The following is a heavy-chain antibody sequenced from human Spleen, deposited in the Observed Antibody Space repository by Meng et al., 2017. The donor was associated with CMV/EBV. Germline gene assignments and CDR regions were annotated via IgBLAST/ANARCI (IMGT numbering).Heavy chain of an antibody. V-gene: IGHV4-34*01. CDR2: INHSGST. CDR3: VREVDGDYEGYWYFDL. D-gene: IGHD4-17*01. Sequence: QVQLQQWGAGMLKPSETLSLTCAVYGGSFSGYYWSWIRQPPGKGLEWIGEINHSGSTNYNPSLKSRVTISVDTSKNQFSLKLSSVTAADTAVYYCVREVDGDYEGYWYFDLWGRGTLVTVSS. J-gene: IGHJ2*01. CDR1: GGSFSGYY.